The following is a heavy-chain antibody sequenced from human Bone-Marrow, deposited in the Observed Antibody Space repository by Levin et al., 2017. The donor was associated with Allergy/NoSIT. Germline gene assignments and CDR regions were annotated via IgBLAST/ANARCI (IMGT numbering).Heavy chain of an antibody. CDR1: GFTFSSYS. D-gene: IGHD3-10*01. Sequence: GGSLRLSCAASGFTFSSYSMNWVRQAPGKGLEWVSSISSSSSYIYYADSVKGRFTISRDNAKNSLYLQMNSLRAEDTAVYYCASVLLWFRESPSDYWGQGTLVTVSS. CDR3: ASVLLWFRESPSDY. V-gene: IGHV3-21*01. J-gene: IGHJ4*02. CDR2: ISSSSSYI.